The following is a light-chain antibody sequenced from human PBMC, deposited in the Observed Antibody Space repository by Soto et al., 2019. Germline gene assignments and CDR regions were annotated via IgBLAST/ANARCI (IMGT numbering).Light chain of an antibody. Sequence: ALTQPPSASGSPGQSVTLSCTGASGDVGGYNYVSWYQQHPGNAPKLLIYEISKRPSGVPDRFSGSKSGKTASLTVSGLQAEDEAKYFCSSYTGSNTWVFGEGTKLTVL. CDR1: SGDVGGYNY. CDR2: EIS. V-gene: IGLV2-8*01. J-gene: IGLJ3*02. CDR3: SSYTGSNTWV.